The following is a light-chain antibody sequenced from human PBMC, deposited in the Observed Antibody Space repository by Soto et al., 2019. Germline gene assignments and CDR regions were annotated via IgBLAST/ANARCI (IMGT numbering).Light chain of an antibody. J-gene: IGKJ1*01. V-gene: IGKV3-15*01. CDR3: QQYQNLWT. CDR1: QSVDTN. CDR2: GTS. Sequence: EVVMTQFADILSVSAGESATLSCRATQSVDTNLAWYQHKPGQAPRLLISGTSTRATAIPARFSGSASGTESTLTISGLKSEDFALYYCQQYQNLWTFGQGTKVDIK.